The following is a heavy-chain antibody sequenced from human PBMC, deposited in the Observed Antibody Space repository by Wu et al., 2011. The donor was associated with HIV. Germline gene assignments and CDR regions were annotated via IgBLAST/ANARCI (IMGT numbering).Heavy chain of an antibody. CDR2: IIPMFGTA. J-gene: IGHJ3*02. V-gene: IGHV1-69*01. Sequence: QVQLVQSGAEVKKPGSSVKVSCKASGGTFSSYGITWVRQAPGQGLEWMGGIIPMFGTAKYAQKFQGRVTITTDESTSTAYMELSSLRSEDTALYYCAVGLVVNDAFEIWAKGQWSPS. CDR1: GGTFSSYG. CDR3: AVGLVVNDAFEI. D-gene: IGHD3-22*01.